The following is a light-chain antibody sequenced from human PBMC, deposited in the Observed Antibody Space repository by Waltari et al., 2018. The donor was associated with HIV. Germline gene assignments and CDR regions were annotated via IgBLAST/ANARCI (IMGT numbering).Light chain of an antibody. V-gene: IGKV1-5*01. Sequence: LSCRASQPVSSWMAWFLQRPSKAPRLLIYQASILASGVPSRFSGSRSGTDFSLTIRGLQPDDFGTYYCQQYNWHWTFGQGTRV. CDR1: QPVSSW. CDR3: QQYNWHWT. J-gene: IGKJ1*01. CDR2: QAS.